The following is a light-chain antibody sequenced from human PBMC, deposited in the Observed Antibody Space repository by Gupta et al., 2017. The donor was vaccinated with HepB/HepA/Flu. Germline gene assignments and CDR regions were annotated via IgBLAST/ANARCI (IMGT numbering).Light chain of an antibody. CDR3: QQAKSFPRT. CDR1: QGISTW. J-gene: IGKJ3*01. Sequence: VSASVGDRVTITCRASQGISTWLAWYHQSPGKAPKLLIYAASSLQSGVPSRFSGTGSGTDFSLTISSLQPEDFGTYYCQQAKSFPRTFGPGTKVDIK. CDR2: AAS. V-gene: IGKV1D-12*01.